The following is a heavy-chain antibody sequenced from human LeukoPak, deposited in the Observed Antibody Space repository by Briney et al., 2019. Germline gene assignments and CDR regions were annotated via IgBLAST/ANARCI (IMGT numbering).Heavy chain of an antibody. Sequence: GGSLRLSCAASGFTFSSYGTHWVRQAPGKGLEWVAVISYDGSNKYYADSVKGRFTISRDNSKNTLYLQMNSLRAEDTAVYYCAKDRDYYGSGRLDYWGQGTLVTVSS. CDR3: AKDRDYYGSGRLDY. V-gene: IGHV3-30*18. CDR2: ISYDGSNK. D-gene: IGHD3-10*01. J-gene: IGHJ4*02. CDR1: GFTFSSYG.